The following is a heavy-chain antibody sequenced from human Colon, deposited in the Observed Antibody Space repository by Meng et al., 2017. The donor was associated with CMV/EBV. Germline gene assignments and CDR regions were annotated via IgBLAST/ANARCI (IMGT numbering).Heavy chain of an antibody. Sequence: ESLKISCATSGLVLSRYWMAWVRQTPGKELEWVANINEDGSERKYVDSVRGRFTISRDNVKSSVFLQMNGLRAEDTAVYYCARRFEYGSSFGVDVWGQGTTVTVSS. D-gene: IGHD3-3*01. CDR1: GLVLSRYW. V-gene: IGHV3-7*01. CDR3: ARRFEYGSSFGVDV. CDR2: INEDGSER. J-gene: IGHJ6*02.